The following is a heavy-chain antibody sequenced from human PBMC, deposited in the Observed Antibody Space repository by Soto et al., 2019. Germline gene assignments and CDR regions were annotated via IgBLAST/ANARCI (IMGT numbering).Heavy chain of an antibody. Sequence: PGGSLRLSCAASGFTFSNAWMSWVRQAPGKGLEWVGRIKSKTDGGTTDYAAPVKGRFTISRDDSKNTLYLQMNSLKTEDTAVYYCTTGITMVRGVSSFDYWGQGTLVTVSS. D-gene: IGHD3-10*01. CDR3: TTGITMVRGVSSFDY. CDR2: IKSKTDGGTT. CDR1: GFTFSNAW. V-gene: IGHV3-15*01. J-gene: IGHJ4*02.